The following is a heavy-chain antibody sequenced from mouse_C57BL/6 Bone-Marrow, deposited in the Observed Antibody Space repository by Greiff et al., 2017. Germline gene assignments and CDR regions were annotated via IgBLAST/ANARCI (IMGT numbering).Heavy chain of an antibody. V-gene: IGHV1-77*01. Sequence: QVQLQQSGAELARPGASVKLSCKVSGYTFTDYYINWVMQRTGQGLEWIGEIIPGSGTTYYNEKFKGMATLTADKSTSTAYMQLSSLTSEDTAVYFCARGTTVVATDYWGQGTTLTVSS. D-gene: IGHD1-1*01. CDR2: IIPGSGTT. CDR3: ARGTTVVATDY. CDR1: GYTFTDYY. J-gene: IGHJ2*01.